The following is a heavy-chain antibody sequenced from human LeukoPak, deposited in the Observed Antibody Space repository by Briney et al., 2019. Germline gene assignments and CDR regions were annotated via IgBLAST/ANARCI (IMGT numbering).Heavy chain of an antibody. Sequence: GGSLRLSCAASGFTFSSYSMNWVRQAPGKGLEWVSYISSSSSTIYYADSVKGRFTISRDNSKNTLYLQMNSLRAEDTAVYYCARDTDYWGQGTLVTVSS. CDR3: ARDTDY. CDR1: GFTFSSYS. J-gene: IGHJ4*02. V-gene: IGHV3-48*01. CDR2: ISSSSSTI.